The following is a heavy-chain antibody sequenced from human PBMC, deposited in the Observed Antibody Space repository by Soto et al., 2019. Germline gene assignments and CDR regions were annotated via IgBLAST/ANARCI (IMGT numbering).Heavy chain of an antibody. CDR1: GFSLTTSGVG. V-gene: IGHV2-5*02. CDR3: AHRVLRTVFGLVTTTAIYFDF. D-gene: IGHD3-3*01. CDR2: IYWDDDK. J-gene: IGHJ4*02. Sequence: QITLNESGPPVVRPTEPLTLTCRFSGFSLTTSGVGVGWIRQSPGKAPEWLALIYWDDDKRYSASLKSRLTITKDTSKIQVVLTVSDVDPTDTATYYCAHRVLRTVFGLVTTTAIYFDFWGQGATVAVSS.